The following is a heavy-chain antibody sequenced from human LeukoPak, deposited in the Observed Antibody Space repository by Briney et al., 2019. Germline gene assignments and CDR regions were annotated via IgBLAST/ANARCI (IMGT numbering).Heavy chain of an antibody. CDR3: ARGPIAVAGTGYYYYMDV. V-gene: IGHV1-69*13. CDR1: GGTFSSYA. CDR2: IIPIFGTA. Sequence: ASVKVSCKASGGTFSSYAISWVRQAPGQGLEWMGGIIPIFGTANYAQKFQGRVTITADESTSTAYMELSSLRSEDTAVYYCARGPIAVAGTGYYYYMDVWGKGTTVTVSS. D-gene: IGHD6-19*01. J-gene: IGHJ6*03.